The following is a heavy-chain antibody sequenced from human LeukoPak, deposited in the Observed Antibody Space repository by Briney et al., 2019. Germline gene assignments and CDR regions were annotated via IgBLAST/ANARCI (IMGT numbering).Heavy chain of an antibody. CDR1: GGSFSDHY. CDR2: INHSGST. V-gene: IGHV4-34*01. Sequence: PSETLSLTCAVYGGSFSDHYWTWIRQPPGKGLEWIGDINHSGSTNYNPSLKSRVTISVDTSKNQFSLKLSSVTAADTAVYYCATIGRLAPLKNYSGMDVWGQGTTVTVSS. J-gene: IGHJ6*02. D-gene: IGHD3-22*01. CDR3: ATIGRLAPLKNYSGMDV.